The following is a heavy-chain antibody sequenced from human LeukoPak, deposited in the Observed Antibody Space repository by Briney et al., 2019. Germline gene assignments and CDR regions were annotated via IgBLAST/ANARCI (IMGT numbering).Heavy chain of an antibody. CDR1: GFTFSSYS. J-gene: IGHJ6*03. CDR2: ISSSSSSYI. CDR3: ARLLTPVVPAAIRGHYYYYYMDV. Sequence: PGGSLRLSCAASGFTFSSYSMNWVRQAPGKGLEWVSSISSSSSSYIYYADSVKGRFTISRDNAKNSLCLQMNSLRAEDTAVYYCARLLTPVVPAAIRGHYYYYYMDVWGKGTTVTVSS. V-gene: IGHV3-21*01. D-gene: IGHD2-2*01.